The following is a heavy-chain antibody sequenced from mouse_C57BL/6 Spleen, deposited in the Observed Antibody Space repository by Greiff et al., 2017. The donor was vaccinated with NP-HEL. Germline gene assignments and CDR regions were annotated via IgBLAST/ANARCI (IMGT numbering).Heavy chain of an antibody. CDR3: TREGILRRFMDY. J-gene: IGHJ4*01. V-gene: IGHV5-9-1*02. CDR2: ISSGGDYI. D-gene: IGHD1-1*01. Sequence: EVKLMESGEGLVKPGGSLKLSCAASGFTFTSYAMSWVRQTPEKRLEWVAYISSGGDYIYYADTVKGRFTISRDNARNTLYLQMSSLKSEDTAMYYCTREGILRRFMDYWGQGTSVTVSS. CDR1: GFTFTSYA.